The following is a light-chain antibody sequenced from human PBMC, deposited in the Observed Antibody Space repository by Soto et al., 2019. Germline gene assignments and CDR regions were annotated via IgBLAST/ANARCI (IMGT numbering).Light chain of an antibody. CDR1: QSVSSN. Sequence: EIVMTQSPATLSVSPGERVTLSCRASQSVSSNLAWYQQKPGQAPRLLIFGASTRATDIPARFSGSGSGTEFTLTISSLQSEDFAVYYGQQYNTWSYTFGQGTKLEIK. V-gene: IGKV3-15*01. CDR3: QQYNTWSYT. CDR2: GAS. J-gene: IGKJ2*01.